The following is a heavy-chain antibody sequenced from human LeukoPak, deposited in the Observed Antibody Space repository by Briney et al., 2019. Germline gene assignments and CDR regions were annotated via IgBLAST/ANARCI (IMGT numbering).Heavy chain of an antibody. D-gene: IGHD3-22*01. Sequence: ASVKVSCKASGYTFTSYAMHWVRQAPGQRLEWMGWINAGNGNTKYSQKFQGRVTITRDTSASTAYMELSSLRSEDTAVYYCARGGYYYASSGYYGAFDIWGQGTMVTVSS. CDR1: GYTFTSYA. J-gene: IGHJ3*02. CDR3: ARGGYYYASSGYYGAFDI. V-gene: IGHV1-3*01. CDR2: INAGNGNT.